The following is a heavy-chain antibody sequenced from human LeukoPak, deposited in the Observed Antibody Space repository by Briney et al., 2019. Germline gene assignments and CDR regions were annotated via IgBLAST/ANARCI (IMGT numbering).Heavy chain of an antibody. CDR1: GFTFSTYG. J-gene: IGHJ4*02. CDR3: AKPAHKQLRYFDWLSYYFDY. CDR2: ISYDGINK. D-gene: IGHD3-9*01. Sequence: GGSLRLSCAASGFTFSTYGMHWVRQAPGKGLEWVAVISYDGINKYYADSVQGRFTISRDNSKNTLYLQMNSLRAEDTAVYYCAKPAHKQLRYFDWLSYYFDYWGQGTLVTVSS. V-gene: IGHV3-30*18.